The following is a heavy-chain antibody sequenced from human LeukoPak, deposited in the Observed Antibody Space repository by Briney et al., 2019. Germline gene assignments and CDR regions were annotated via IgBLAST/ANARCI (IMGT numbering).Heavy chain of an antibody. CDR2: IAGSDTGT. J-gene: IGHJ4*02. CDR1: GFTFSTYA. Sequence: GGSLRLSCVGSGFTFSTYAMSWVRQTPGKGLEWVSSIAGSDTGTYYADSVKDRFAISRDNSKNTLYLQMNSLRADDTAVYFCAKTLWGLTLLSSDHWGQGTLVTVSS. D-gene: IGHD3-16*01. V-gene: IGHV3-23*01. CDR3: AKTLWGLTLLSSDH.